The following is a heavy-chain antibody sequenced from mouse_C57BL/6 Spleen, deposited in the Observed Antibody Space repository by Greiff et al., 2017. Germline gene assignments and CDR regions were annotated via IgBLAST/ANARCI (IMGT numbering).Heavy chain of an antibody. V-gene: IGHV5-17*01. CDR1: GFTFSDYG. CDR3: ARCGDGSSYDAMDY. J-gene: IGHJ4*01. Sequence: EVQGVESGGGLVKPGGSLKLSCAASGFTFSDYGMHWVRQAPEKGLEWVAYISSGSSTIYYADTVKGRFTISRDNAKNTLFLQMTSLRSEDTAMYYCARCGDGSSYDAMDYWGQGTSVTVSS. D-gene: IGHD1-1*01. CDR2: ISSGSSTI.